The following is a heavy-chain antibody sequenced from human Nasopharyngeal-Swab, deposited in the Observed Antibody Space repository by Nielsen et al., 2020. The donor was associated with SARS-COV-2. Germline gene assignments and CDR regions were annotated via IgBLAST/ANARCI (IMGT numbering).Heavy chain of an antibody. CDR2: ISSSSSTI. V-gene: IGHV3-48*02. CDR3: ARAWWLRGYFDY. J-gene: IGHJ4*02. Sequence: GESLKISCAASGFTFSSYSMNWGRQAPGKGLEWVSSISSSSSTIYYADSVKGRFTISRDNAKNSLYLQMNSLRDEDTAVYYCARAWWLRGYFDYWGQGTLVIVSS. D-gene: IGHD5-12*01. CDR1: GFTFSSYS.